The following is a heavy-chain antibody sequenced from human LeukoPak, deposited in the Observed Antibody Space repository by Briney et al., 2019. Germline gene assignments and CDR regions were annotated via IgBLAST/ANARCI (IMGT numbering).Heavy chain of an antibody. J-gene: IGHJ3*01. Sequence: GGSLRLSCAASGFTFSDYYMSWIRQAPGKGLEWVSYISSSSSYTNYADSVKGRFTISRDNAKNSLYPQINSLRAEDTAVYYCARSSYSSSSSVWGQGTMVTVSS. V-gene: IGHV3-11*03. CDR3: ARSSYSSSSSV. CDR1: GFTFSDYY. D-gene: IGHD6-6*01. CDR2: ISSSSSYT.